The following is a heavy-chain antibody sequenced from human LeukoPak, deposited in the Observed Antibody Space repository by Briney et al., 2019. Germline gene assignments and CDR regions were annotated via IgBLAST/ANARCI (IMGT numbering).Heavy chain of an antibody. J-gene: IGHJ3*01. CDR2: IKSKTGGGTP. V-gene: IGHV3-15*01. Sequence: GGSLRLSCAASGFTFTNALMIWVRQAPGKGLEWVGRIKSKTGGGTPDYGAPVKGRFTISRDDSKNTLFLQMNSLKTEDTGVYFCTTGYWSSSSKYHGDDAFDVWGQGTMVTVSS. CDR3: TTGYWSSSSKYHGDDAFDV. CDR1: GFTFTNAL. D-gene: IGHD2-2*03.